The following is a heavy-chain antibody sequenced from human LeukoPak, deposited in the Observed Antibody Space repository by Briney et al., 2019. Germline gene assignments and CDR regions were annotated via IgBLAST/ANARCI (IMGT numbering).Heavy chain of an antibody. CDR1: GYSFTSYW. CDR2: IYPWDSDT. J-gene: IGHJ3*02. CDR3: ARRGYDSSGYRDAFDI. Sequence: GEALKISCRGSGYSFTSYWIGWVRPMPREGLEWMGSIYPWDSDTTYSPSFQGQVTISADKSISTAYLQWSSLKASDTAMYYCARRGYDSSGYRDAFDIWGQGTMVTVSS. V-gene: IGHV5-51*01. D-gene: IGHD3-22*01.